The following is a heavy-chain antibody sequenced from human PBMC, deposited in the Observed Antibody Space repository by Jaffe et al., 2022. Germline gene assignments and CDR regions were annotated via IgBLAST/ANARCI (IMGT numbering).Heavy chain of an antibody. J-gene: IGHJ3*02. V-gene: IGHV1-2*06. CDR2: INPHSGDT. D-gene: IGHD3-16*01. Sequence: LVQSGAEVKKPGVSVNVSCQASGYTFTDYFIHWLRQAPGQGLQWVGRINPHSGDTDSAQKFQGRVTMTRDTSSTTAYIELANLRSDDTALYYCARAGDFGHRYAFDIWGQGTMIIVSS. CDR3: ARAGDFGHRYAFDI. CDR1: GYTFTDYF.